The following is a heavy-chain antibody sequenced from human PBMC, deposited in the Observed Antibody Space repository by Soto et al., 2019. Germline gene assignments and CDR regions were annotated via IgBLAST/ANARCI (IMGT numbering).Heavy chain of an antibody. CDR2: ISYSGST. CDR1: SDSISSYY. V-gene: IGHV4-59*01. CDR3: AKGLNWNHESADY. J-gene: IGHJ4*02. D-gene: IGHD1-1*01. Sequence: SETLSLTCTVSSDSISSYYWSWIRQPPGKRLEWIGYISYSGSTDYNPSLKSRVTISGDTSKNQFSLKVSSVTAEDTAVYYCAKGLNWNHESADYWGQGTLVTVSS.